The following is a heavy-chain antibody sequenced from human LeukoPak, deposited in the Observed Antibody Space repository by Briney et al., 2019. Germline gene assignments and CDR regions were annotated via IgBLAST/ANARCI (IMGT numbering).Heavy chain of an antibody. Sequence: GGSLRLSCAASEFTFTTYWMSWVRQAPGKGLEWVALISYDGGDKYYAESMKGRITISRDNAENTLYLQMNNLRPDDAAFYFCVKEGVEYSYSYGDYWGQGTLVTVSS. CDR1: EFTFTTYW. D-gene: IGHD3-16*01. CDR2: ISYDGGDK. CDR3: VKEGVEYSYSYGDY. V-gene: IGHV3-30*18. J-gene: IGHJ4*02.